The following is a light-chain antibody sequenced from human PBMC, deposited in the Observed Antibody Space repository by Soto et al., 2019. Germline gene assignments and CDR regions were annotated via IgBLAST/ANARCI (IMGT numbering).Light chain of an antibody. Sequence: EIVMTQSPATLSVSPGERATIYCRASQSVSSNLAWYQQKPDQAPRLLIYGASTRAIGIPARFSGSGSGAEFTLTISSLQSEDFAVYYCQQYNNWPRSFGQGTKVDIK. CDR2: GAS. V-gene: IGKV3-15*01. J-gene: IGKJ1*01. CDR3: QQYNNWPRS. CDR1: QSVSSN.